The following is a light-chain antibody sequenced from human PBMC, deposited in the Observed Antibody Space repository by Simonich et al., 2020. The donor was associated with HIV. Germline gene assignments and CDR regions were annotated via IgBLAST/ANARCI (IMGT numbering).Light chain of an antibody. CDR1: QSVRSN. CDR3: QQYNNWPRT. J-gene: IGKJ1*01. CDR2: GAS. Sequence: EIVMTQSPATLSLSPGEGATLSCRASQSVRSNLAWYQQKPGQAPRLLIYGASPRATGIPARFSGSGSGTEFTLTISSMQSEDFALYYCQQYNNWPRTFGQGTKVEIK. V-gene: IGKV3-15*01.